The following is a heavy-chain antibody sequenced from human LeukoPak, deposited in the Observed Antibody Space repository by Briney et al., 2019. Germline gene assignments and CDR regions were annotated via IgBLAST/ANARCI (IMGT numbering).Heavy chain of an antibody. V-gene: IGHV3-53*01. CDR1: GFSVRTTY. Sequence: GGSLRLSCAASGFSVRTTYMSWVRQAPGKGLEWVSVLYTGGGTDHADSVKGRFTISRDNSKNTLSLQMNSLRVEDTAIYYCTRSGYRHPYHFDSWGRGTLVTVSS. D-gene: IGHD3-22*01. CDR2: LYTGGGT. J-gene: IGHJ4*02. CDR3: TRSGYRHPYHFDS.